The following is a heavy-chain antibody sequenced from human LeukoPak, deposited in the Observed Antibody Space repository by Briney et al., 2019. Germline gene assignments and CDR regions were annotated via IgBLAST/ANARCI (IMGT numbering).Heavy chain of an antibody. CDR2: ISWNSGSI. CDR1: GFTFDDYA. CDR3: AKGRTYGGNTFFDY. Sequence: PGRSLRLSCAASGFTFDDYAMHWVRQAPGKGLEWVSGISWNSGSIGYADSVKGRFTISRDNAKNSLYLQMNSLRAEDTALYYYAKGRTYGGNTFFDYWGQGTLVTVSS. D-gene: IGHD4-23*01. V-gene: IGHV3-9*01. J-gene: IGHJ4*02.